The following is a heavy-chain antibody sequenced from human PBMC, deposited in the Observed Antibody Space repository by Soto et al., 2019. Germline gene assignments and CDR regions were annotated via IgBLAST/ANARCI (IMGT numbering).Heavy chain of an antibody. CDR3: ARAPGTTSNY. Sequence: QVRLQESGPGLVKPSETLSLTCTVSGGSISSYYWSWIRQPPGKGLEGIGYISYSGSTNYNPSLKSRVSISVDTAKNQFSLKLSSVTAADTADYYCARAPGTTSNYWGQGTLVTVSS. J-gene: IGHJ4*02. D-gene: IGHD1-1*01. V-gene: IGHV4-59*01. CDR2: ISYSGST. CDR1: GGSISSYY.